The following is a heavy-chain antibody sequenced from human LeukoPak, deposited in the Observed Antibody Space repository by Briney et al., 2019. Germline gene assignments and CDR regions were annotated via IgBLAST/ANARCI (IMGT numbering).Heavy chain of an antibody. J-gene: IGHJ2*01. CDR1: GFTFSSYG. CDR2: IRYDGSNK. V-gene: IGHV3-30*02. CDR3: ARRGGYGDSYWYFDL. Sequence: GGSLRLSCAASGFTFSSYGMHWVRQAPGKGLEWVAFIRYDGSNKYYADSVKGRFTIPRDNSKNTLYLQMNSLRAEDTAVYYCARRGGYGDSYWYFDLWGRGTLVTVSS. D-gene: IGHD4-17*01.